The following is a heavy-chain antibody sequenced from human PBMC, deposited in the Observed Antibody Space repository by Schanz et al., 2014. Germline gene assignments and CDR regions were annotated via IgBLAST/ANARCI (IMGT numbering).Heavy chain of an antibody. CDR2: VHPGGST. J-gene: IGHJ4*02. V-gene: IGHV3-66*01. Sequence: EVQLLESGGGLVQPGGSLRLSCAVSGFIVRSNYMTWVRQAPGKGLEWVSFVHPGGSTYYPDSVKGRFTISRDSSKNTLYLQMNSLRPEDTAIYYCARGGPAYYFDDWGQGTLVTVSS. CDR1: GFIVRSNY. CDR3: ARGGPAYYFDD.